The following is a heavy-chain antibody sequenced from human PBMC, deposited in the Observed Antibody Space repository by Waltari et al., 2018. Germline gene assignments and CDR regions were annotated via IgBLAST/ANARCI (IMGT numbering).Heavy chain of an antibody. D-gene: IGHD3-3*01. CDR2: INSDGSST. Sequence: EVQLVESGGGLVQPGGSLRRSCAASGFTFSSHWMHWGRQAPGKGLVGVSRINSDGSSTNYADSVKGRFTISRDNAKNTLYLQVNSLRADDTGVYYCGRVFLTTRNCMDVWGQGTTVTVS. V-gene: IGHV3-74*01. CDR3: GRVFLTTRNCMDV. J-gene: IGHJ6*02. CDR1: GFTFSSHW.